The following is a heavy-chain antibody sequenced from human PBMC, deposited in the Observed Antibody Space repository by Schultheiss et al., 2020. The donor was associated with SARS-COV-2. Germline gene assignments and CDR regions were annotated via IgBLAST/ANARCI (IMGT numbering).Heavy chain of an antibody. J-gene: IGHJ4*02. CDR1: GFTFSSYA. V-gene: IGHV3-30*01. Sequence: GGSLRLSCAASGFTFSSYAMHWVRQAPGKGLEWVAVISYDGSNKYYADSVKGRFTISRDNSKNTLYLQMNSLRAEDTAVYYCARPQGAWTTVTTTGRYWGQGTLVTVSS. CDR2: ISYDGSNK. CDR3: ARPQGAWTTVTTTGRY. D-gene: IGHD4-17*01.